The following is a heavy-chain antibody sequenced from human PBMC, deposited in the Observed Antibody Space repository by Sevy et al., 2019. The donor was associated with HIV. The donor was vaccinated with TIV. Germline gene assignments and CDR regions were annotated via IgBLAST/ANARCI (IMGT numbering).Heavy chain of an antibody. J-gene: IGHJ3*02. D-gene: IGHD3-22*01. CDR2: IYGSSGAT. CDR3: AGGRYDSSGSFDAFDI. Sequence: GGSLRLSCKPSGFTFISYAMNWVRQAPGKGLEWVSTIYGSSGATYYGDSVKGRFTISGDNSKNTLYLQMNSLRTEDTAVYYCAGGRYDSSGSFDAFDIWGQGTMVTVSS. V-gene: IGHV3-23*01. CDR1: GFTFISYA.